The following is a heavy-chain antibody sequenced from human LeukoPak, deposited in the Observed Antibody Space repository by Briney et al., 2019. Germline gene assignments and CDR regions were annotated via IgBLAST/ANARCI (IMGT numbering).Heavy chain of an antibody. V-gene: IGHV3-7*01. CDR1: GFTFTNYW. J-gene: IGHJ4*02. CDR2: IEDDGGEK. CDR3: ASSGSYRFDY. D-gene: IGHD1-26*01. Sequence: GGSLRLSCAASGFTFTNYWMSWVRQAPGKGLEWVANIEDDGGEKYYVDSVKGRFTISRDNAKNSLYLQMNSLRDEDTAVYYCASSGSYRFDYWGQGTLVTVSS.